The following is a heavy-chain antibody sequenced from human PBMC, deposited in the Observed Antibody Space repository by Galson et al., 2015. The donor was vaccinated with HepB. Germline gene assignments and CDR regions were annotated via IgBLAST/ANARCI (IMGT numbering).Heavy chain of an antibody. V-gene: IGHV1-69*04. D-gene: IGHD2-15*01. J-gene: IGHJ4*02. CDR3: ARVDGGYCSGGSCYPEYYFDY. Sequence: SVKVSCKASGGTFSSYAISWVRQAPGQGLEWMGRIIPILGIANYAQKFQGRVTITADKSTSTAYMELSSLRSEDTAVYYCARVDGGYCSGGSCYPEYYFDYWGQGTLVTVSS. CDR1: GGTFSSYA. CDR2: IIPILGIA.